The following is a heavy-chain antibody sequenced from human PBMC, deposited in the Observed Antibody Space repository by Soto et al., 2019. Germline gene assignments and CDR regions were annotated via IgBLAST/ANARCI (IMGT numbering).Heavy chain of an antibody. D-gene: IGHD4-17*01. Sequence: QVQLVQSGAEVKKPGSSVKVSCKASGGTFSDFAINWLRQAPGQGLEWMGGIIPIFGTPNYAQKFQGRVTSTADKSTGTAYMDLSGLRSADTAVYFCAWSRPLDFGDYGDFDYWGQGTLVTVSP. CDR1: GGTFSDFA. CDR2: IIPIFGTP. V-gene: IGHV1-69*06. J-gene: IGHJ4*02. CDR3: AWSRPLDFGDYGDFDY.